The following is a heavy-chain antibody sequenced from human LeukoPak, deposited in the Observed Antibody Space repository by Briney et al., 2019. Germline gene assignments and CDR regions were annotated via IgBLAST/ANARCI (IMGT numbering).Heavy chain of an antibody. CDR1: GGSISSYY. CDR3: ARYQLAPLRFEYYYYMDV. V-gene: IGHV4-4*07. CDR2: IYTSGST. Sequence: SETLSLTCTVCGGSISSYYWSWIRQPAGKGLEWIGRIYTSGSTNYNPSLKSRVTMSVDTSKNQFSLKLSSVTAADTAVYYCARYQLAPLRFEYYYYMDVWGKGTTVTVSS. J-gene: IGHJ6*03. D-gene: IGHD3-3*01.